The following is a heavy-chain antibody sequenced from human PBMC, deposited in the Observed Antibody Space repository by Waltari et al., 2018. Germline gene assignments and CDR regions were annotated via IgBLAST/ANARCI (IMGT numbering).Heavy chain of an antibody. Sequence: QVQLVQSGAEVKKPGASVKVSCKASGYTFTSYDINWVRQATGQGLEWMGWMNPNSGNTGYAQKFQGRVTMTRNTSISTAYMELSSLRSEDTAVYYCARRGGEVISYYYYGMDVWGQGTTVTVSS. CDR3: ARRGGEVISYYYYGMDV. D-gene: IGHD3-16*01. CDR1: GYTFTSYD. J-gene: IGHJ6*02. CDR2: MNPNSGNT. V-gene: IGHV1-8*01.